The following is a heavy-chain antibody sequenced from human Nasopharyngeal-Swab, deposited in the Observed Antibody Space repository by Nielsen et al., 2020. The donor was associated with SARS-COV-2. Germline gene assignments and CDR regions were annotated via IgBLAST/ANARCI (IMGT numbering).Heavy chain of an antibody. V-gene: IGHV4-34*01. CDR1: GGSFSGYY. D-gene: IGHD2-21*02. Sequence: SETLSLTCAVYGGSFSGYYWSWIRQPPGKGLEWIGEINHSGSTNYNPSLKSRVTISVDTSKNQFSLKLSSVTAAGTAVYYCASYCGGDCYAFDYWGQGTLVTVSS. CDR3: ASYCGGDCYAFDY. CDR2: INHSGST. J-gene: IGHJ4*02.